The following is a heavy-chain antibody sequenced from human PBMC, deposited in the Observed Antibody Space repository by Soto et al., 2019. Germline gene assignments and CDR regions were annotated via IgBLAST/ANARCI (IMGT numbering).Heavy chain of an antibody. V-gene: IGHV1-46*01. CDR3: AANYYGSGSSQDYYYGMDV. D-gene: IGHD3-10*01. CDR1: GYTFTSYY. Sequence: ASVKVSCKASGYTFTSYYMHWVRQAPGQGLEWMGIINPSGGSTSYAQKFQDRVTMTGDTSTSTVYMELSSLRSEDTAVYYCAANYYGSGSSQDYYYGMDVWGQGTTVNVSS. CDR2: INPSGGST. J-gene: IGHJ6*02.